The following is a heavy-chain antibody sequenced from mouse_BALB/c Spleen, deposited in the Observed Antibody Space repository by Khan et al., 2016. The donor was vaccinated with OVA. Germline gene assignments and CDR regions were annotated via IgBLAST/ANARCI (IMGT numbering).Heavy chain of an antibody. Sequence: QVQLKESGAELVRPGVSVKISCKASGYTFTDYAMHWVKQRHAKSLEWIGVISTNYGDADYNQKFKGKASLTVDRSSSTVYMELARLTSEDSSIYYCVRGAKFAYWGQGTLVTVSA. CDR1: GYTFTDYA. V-gene: IGHV1S137*01. J-gene: IGHJ3*01. CDR3: VRGAKFAY. CDR2: ISTNYGDA.